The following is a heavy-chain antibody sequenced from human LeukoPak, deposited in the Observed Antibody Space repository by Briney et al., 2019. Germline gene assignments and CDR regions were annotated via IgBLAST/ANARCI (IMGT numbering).Heavy chain of an antibody. D-gene: IGHD6-6*01. CDR3: QKYSSSSFDF. V-gene: IGHV3-49*03. J-gene: IGHJ4*02. CDR1: GFTFGDYA. Sequence: GGSLRLXCTGSGFTFGDYAISWFRQAPGKGLEWVSFVRSKTYAETTEYGASVKCRFTISRDDSKSIAYLQMNSLKTEDTAVYYCQKYSSSSFDFWGQGTLVTVSS. CDR2: VRSKTYAETT.